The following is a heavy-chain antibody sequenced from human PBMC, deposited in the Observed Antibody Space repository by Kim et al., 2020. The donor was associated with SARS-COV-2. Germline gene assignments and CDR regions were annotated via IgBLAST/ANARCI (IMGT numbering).Heavy chain of an antibody. CDR3: ARDIYGDYGRYYYYGMDV. Sequence: ASVKVSCKASGYTFTGYYMHWVRQAPGQGLEWMGRINPNSGGTNYAQKFQGRVTMTRDTSISTAYMELSRLRSDDTAVYYCARDIYGDYGRYYYYGMDVWGQGTTVTVSS. D-gene: IGHD4-17*01. CDR1: GYTFTGYY. V-gene: IGHV1-2*06. J-gene: IGHJ6*02. CDR2: INPNSGGT.